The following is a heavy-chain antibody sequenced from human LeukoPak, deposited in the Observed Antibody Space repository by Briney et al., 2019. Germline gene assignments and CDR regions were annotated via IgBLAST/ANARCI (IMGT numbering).Heavy chain of an antibody. V-gene: IGHV1-24*01. CDR1: GYTXTELS. Sequence: GASVKVSCKVSGYTXTELSMHWVRQAPGKGLELMGGFDPEDGETIYAQKFQGRVTMTEDTSTDTAYMELSSLRSEDTAVYYCAAEGALLRSWFDPWGQGTLVTVSS. D-gene: IGHD4-17*01. J-gene: IGHJ5*02. CDR3: AAEGALLRSWFDP. CDR2: FDPEDGET.